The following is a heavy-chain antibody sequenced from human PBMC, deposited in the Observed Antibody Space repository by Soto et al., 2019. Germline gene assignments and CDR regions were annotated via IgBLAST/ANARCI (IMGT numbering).Heavy chain of an antibody. D-gene: IGHD6-19*01. J-gene: IGHJ6*02. CDR1: GFTFSSYS. Sequence: EVQLVESGGGLVKPGGSLRLSCAASGFTFSSYSMNWVRQAPGKGLEWVSSITSSSSYIYYADSVKGRFTISRDNAKNSRYLQMNSLRAEDTAVYYVASEQWAGGMDVWGQGTTVTVSS. CDR2: ITSSSSYI. V-gene: IGHV3-21*01. CDR3: ASEQWAGGMDV.